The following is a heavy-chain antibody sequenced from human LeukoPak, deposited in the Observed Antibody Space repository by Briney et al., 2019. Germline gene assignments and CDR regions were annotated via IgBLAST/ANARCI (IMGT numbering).Heavy chain of an antibody. J-gene: IGHJ4*02. D-gene: IGHD2-15*01. V-gene: IGHV4-34*01. CDR2: INHSGST. CDR3: ARGPPLGYCSGGSCYTVDY. CDR1: GGSFSGYY. Sequence: PSETLSLTCAVYGGSFSGYYWSWIRQPPGKGLEWIGEINHSGSTNYNPSLKSRVTISVDTSKNQFSLKLGSVAAADTAVYYCARGPPLGYCSGGSCYTVDYWGQGTLVTVSS.